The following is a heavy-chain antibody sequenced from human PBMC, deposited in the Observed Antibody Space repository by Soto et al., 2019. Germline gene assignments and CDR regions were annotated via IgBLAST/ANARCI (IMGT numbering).Heavy chain of an antibody. CDR2: INPSGGST. CDR1: GYTFTSYY. Sequence: QVQLVQSGAEVKKPGASVKVSCKASGYTFTSYYMHWVRQAPGQGLEWMGIINPSGGSTSYAQKFQGRVTMTRDTSTGTVYMGLSSLRSEDTGVYYCARGGDPALLDYWGQGTLVTVSS. J-gene: IGHJ4*02. CDR3: ARGGDPALLDY. V-gene: IGHV1-46*03. D-gene: IGHD2-15*01.